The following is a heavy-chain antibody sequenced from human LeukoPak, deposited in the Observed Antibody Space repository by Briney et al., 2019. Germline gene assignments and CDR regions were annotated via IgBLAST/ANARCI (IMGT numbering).Heavy chain of an antibody. CDR1: GGSISSYC. D-gene: IGHD2/OR15-2a*01. CDR2: IYYSGST. CDR3: ARDLSKANYYYYMDV. J-gene: IGHJ6*03. V-gene: IGHV4-59*01. Sequence: PSETLSLTCTVSGGSISSYCWSWIRQPPGKGLEWIGYIYYSGSTNHNPSLKSRVTISVDTSENQFSRKLSSVTAADTAVYYCARDLSKANYYYYMDVWGKGTTVTVSS.